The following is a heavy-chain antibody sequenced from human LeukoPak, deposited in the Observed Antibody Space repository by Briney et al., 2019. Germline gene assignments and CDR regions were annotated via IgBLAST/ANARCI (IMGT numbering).Heavy chain of an antibody. V-gene: IGHV7-4-1*02. Sequence: ASVKVSCKASGYTFTVYSINWLRQAPGQGLEWMGWITTSTGKPTYAQGFTGRFVFSLDTSVSTTYLHINSLKAEDTAVYYCARHREDWGSGYWGQGTLVTVSS. J-gene: IGHJ4*02. CDR3: ARHREDWGSGY. CDR2: ITTSTGKP. D-gene: IGHD7-27*01. CDR1: GYTFTVYS.